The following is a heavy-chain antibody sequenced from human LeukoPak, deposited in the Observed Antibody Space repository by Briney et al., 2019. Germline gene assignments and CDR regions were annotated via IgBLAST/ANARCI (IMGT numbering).Heavy chain of an antibody. CDR2: ISYDGSYK. CDR3: ANDLGEPAAQRQGYYYGMDV. V-gene: IGHV3-30*18. D-gene: IGHD2-2*01. J-gene: IGHJ6*02. Sequence: GGSLRLSCAASGFTFSSFGMHWVRQAPGKGLEWVAVISYDGSYKSSADSVKGRFTISRDNSKNMLYLQMNSLRVEDTAVYYCANDLGEPAAQRQGYYYGMDVWGQGTTVTVSS. CDR1: GFTFSSFG.